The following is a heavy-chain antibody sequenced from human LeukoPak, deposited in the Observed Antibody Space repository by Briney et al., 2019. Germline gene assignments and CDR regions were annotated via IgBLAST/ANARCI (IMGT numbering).Heavy chain of an antibody. CDR2: IYHSGST. CDR1: GGSISGYY. D-gene: IGHD2-15*01. Sequence: KTSETLSLTCTVSGGSISGYYWSWIRQPPGKGLEWIGYIYHSGSTYYNPSLKSRVTISVDRSKNQFSLKLSSVTAADTAVYYCARALVANPSGYFDYWGQGTLVTVSS. V-gene: IGHV4-4*09. CDR3: ARALVANPSGYFDY. J-gene: IGHJ4*02.